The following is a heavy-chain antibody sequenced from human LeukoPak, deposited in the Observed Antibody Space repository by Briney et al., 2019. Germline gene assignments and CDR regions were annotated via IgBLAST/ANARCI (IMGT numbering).Heavy chain of an antibody. CDR1: GFTFDDYG. J-gene: IGHJ4*02. CDR2: LNWNGGST. CDR3: ARALIYYYDSSGYYFDY. Sequence: GGSLRLSCAASGFTFDDYGMSWVRQAPGKGLEWVSGLNWNGGSTGYADSVKGRFTISRDNVKNSLYLQMNSLRAEDTALYYCARALIYYYDSSGYYFDYWGQGTLVTVSS. V-gene: IGHV3-20*04. D-gene: IGHD3-22*01.